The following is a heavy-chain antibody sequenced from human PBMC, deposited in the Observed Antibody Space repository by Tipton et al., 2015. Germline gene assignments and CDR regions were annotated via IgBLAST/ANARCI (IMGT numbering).Heavy chain of an antibody. Sequence: SLRLSCAASGFTFSGYSMNWVRQAPGKGLEWVSYIKNDRRTTYYADSVKGRFTISRDNALNSLYLQMHSLRAEDTAVYYCARGPLYYSDTSGYPDHWGQGTLVTVSS. D-gene: IGHD3-22*01. CDR2: IKNDRRTT. V-gene: IGHV3-48*01. J-gene: IGHJ4*02. CDR1: GFTFSGYS. CDR3: ARGPLYYSDTSGYPDH.